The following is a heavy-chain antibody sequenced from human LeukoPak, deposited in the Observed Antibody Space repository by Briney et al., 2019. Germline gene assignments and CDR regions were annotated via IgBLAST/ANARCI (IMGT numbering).Heavy chain of an antibody. CDR2: IYRSGST. J-gene: IGHJ4*02. CDR3: ANFPRGSSSWYTTDY. CDR1: GGSISSGGYS. D-gene: IGHD6-13*01. V-gene: IGHV4-30-2*01. Sequence: SETLSLTCAVSGGSISSGGYSWSWIRQPPGKGLEWIGYIYRSGSTYYNPSLKSRVTISVDRSKNQFSLKLSSVTAADTAVYYCANFPRGSSSWYTTDYWGLGTLVTVSS.